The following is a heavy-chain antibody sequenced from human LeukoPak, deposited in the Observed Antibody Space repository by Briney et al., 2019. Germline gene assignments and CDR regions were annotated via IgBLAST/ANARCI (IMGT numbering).Heavy chain of an antibody. Sequence: KPSETLSLTCAVYGGSFSGYYWSWIRQPPGKGLEWIGEINHSGSTNYNPSLKSRVTISVDTSKNQFSLKLSSVTAADTAVYYCARGASPHYDFWSGYPEDAFDIWGQGTMVTVSS. CDR2: INHSGST. J-gene: IGHJ3*02. CDR1: GGSFSGYY. CDR3: ARGASPHYDFWSGYPEDAFDI. V-gene: IGHV4-34*01. D-gene: IGHD3-3*01.